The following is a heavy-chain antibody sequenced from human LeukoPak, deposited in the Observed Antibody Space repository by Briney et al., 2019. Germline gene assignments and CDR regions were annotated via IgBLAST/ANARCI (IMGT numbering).Heavy chain of an antibody. CDR2: ISPNSGGT. Sequence: ASVKVSCKASGYTFTGYYMHWVRQAPGQGLEWMGWISPNSGGTNYAQKFQGRVTMTRDTSISTAYMELSRLRSDDTAVYYCARAEQQLEHVDYWGQGTLVTVSS. CDR1: GYTFTGYY. CDR3: ARAEQQLEHVDY. J-gene: IGHJ4*02. V-gene: IGHV1-2*02. D-gene: IGHD6-13*01.